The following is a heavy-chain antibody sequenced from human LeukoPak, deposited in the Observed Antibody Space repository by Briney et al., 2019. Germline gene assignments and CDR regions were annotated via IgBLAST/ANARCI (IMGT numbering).Heavy chain of an antibody. Sequence: ASVKVSCKASGYTFTSYYMHWVRQAPGQGLEWMGIINPSGGSTSYAQKFQGRVTMTRDTSTSTVYMELSSLRSEDTAVYYCARRLTTSFWDYYDSSGYYLDYWGQGTLVTVSS. J-gene: IGHJ4*02. CDR3: ARRLTTSFWDYYDSSGYYLDY. CDR2: INPSGGST. V-gene: IGHV1-46*01. CDR1: GYTFTSYY. D-gene: IGHD3-22*01.